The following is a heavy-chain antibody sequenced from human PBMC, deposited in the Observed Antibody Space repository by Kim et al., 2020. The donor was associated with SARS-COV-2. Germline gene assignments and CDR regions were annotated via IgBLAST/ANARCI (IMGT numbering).Heavy chain of an antibody. V-gene: IGHV4-31*03. CDR2: IYYSGST. CDR3: ARTPILLWFGELLSGPNKEPYFDY. D-gene: IGHD3-10*01. J-gene: IGHJ4*02. CDR1: GGSISSGGYY. Sequence: SETLSLTCTVSGGSISSGGYYWSWIRQHPGKGLEWIGYIYYSGSTYYNPSLKSRVTISVDTSKNQFSLKLSSVTAADTAVYYCARTPILLWFGELLSGPNKEPYFDYWGQGALVTVSS.